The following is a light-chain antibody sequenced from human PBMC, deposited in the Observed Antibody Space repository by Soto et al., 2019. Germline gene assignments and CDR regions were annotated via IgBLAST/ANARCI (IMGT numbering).Light chain of an antibody. V-gene: IGLV2-14*01. CDR2: EVS. J-gene: IGLJ1*01. CDR3: SSYTSSSTLSYV. Sequence: LTQPASVSGSPGQSITISCTGTSSDVGGYNYVSWYQQHPGKAPKLMIYEVSNRPSGVSNRFSGSKSGNTASLTISGLQAEDEADYYCSSYTSSSTLSYVFGTGTKLTVL. CDR1: SSDVGGYNY.